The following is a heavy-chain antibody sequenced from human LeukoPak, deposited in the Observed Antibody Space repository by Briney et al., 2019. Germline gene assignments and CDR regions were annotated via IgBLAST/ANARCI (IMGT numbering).Heavy chain of an antibody. V-gene: IGHV3-7*01. CDR1: GFTFSSYW. CDR2: VTQDGSEK. CDR3: AEEGAYPILTYFP. J-gene: IGHJ5*02. D-gene: IGHD2-2*02. Sequence: PGGSLRLSCAASGFTFSSYWMNWLRQAPGKGLEWVANVTQDGSEKYYVDSVKGRFTISRDNAKHSLYLQMNSLRADDTAVYYCAEEGAYPILTYFPWGPGDLCTVS.